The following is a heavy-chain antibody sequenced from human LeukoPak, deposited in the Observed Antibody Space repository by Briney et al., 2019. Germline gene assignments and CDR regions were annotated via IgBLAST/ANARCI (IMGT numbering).Heavy chain of an antibody. D-gene: IGHD1-26*01. J-gene: IGHJ5*02. Sequence: GGSLRLSCAASGFTFSNYWMSWVRQAPGKGLEWVANIKRDGSEKYYMDSVRGRFTISRDNAKNTLYLQMNSLRAEDTAVYYCARERGEWELLRFDPWGQGTLVTVSS. V-gene: IGHV3-7*01. CDR3: ARERGEWELLRFDP. CDR2: IKRDGSEK. CDR1: GFTFSNYW.